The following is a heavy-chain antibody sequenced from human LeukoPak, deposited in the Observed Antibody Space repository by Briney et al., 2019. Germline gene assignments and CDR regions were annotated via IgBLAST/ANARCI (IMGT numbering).Heavy chain of an antibody. CDR2: ISYDGSNK. CDR3: ARERSFDY. J-gene: IGHJ4*02. CDR1: GFTFSSYA. V-gene: IGHV3-30-3*01. Sequence: PGRSLRLSCAASGFTFSSYAMHWVRQAPGKGLEWVAVISYDGSNKYYADSVKGRFTISRDNSKNTLYLQMSSLRAEDTAVYYCARERSFDYWGQGTLVTVSS.